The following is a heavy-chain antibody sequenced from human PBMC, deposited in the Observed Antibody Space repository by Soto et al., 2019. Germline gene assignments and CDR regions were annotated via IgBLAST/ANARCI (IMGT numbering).Heavy chain of an antibody. D-gene: IGHD3-16*02. CDR3: AAGMITFWGFIGRIDPFAI. V-gene: IGHV3-21*01. CDR2: ISSSISYI. Sequence: GGSLRLSCAASGFTFSSYSMNWVRQAPGKGLEWVSSISSSISYIYYADSVKGRFTISRDNAKNSLYLQMNSLRAEDTAVYYCAAGMITFWGFIGRIDPFAIWAQRTMVTVSS. CDR1: GFTFSSYS. J-gene: IGHJ3*02.